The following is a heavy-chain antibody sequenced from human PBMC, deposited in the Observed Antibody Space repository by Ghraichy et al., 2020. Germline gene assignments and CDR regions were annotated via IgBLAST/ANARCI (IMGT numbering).Heavy chain of an antibody. CDR3: AREYSSSSYNWFDP. V-gene: IGHV3-74*01. CDR2: NNSDGSST. J-gene: IGHJ5*02. D-gene: IGHD6-6*01. Sequence: LSLTFAAYELNFSSYWMQWVRKAPRKGLVWGSRNNSDGSSTSYADSVTGRFTISRDNAKNTLYLQMNSLRAEDTAVYYCAREYSSSSYNWFDPWGQGTLVTVSS. CDR1: ELNFSSYW.